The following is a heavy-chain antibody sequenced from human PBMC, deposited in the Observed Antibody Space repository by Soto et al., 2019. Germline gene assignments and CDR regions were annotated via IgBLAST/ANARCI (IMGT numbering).Heavy chain of an antibody. V-gene: IGHV4-39*01. Sequence: SETLSLTCTVSGGSISSSSYYWGWIRQPPGKGLEWIGSIYYSGSTYYNPSIKSRVTISVDTSKNQFSLKLSSVTAADTAVYYCARVARSSSYYYGMDVWGQGTTVTVSS. J-gene: IGHJ6*02. CDR3: ARVARSSSYYYGMDV. CDR1: GGSISSSSYY. D-gene: IGHD1-26*01. CDR2: IYYSGST.